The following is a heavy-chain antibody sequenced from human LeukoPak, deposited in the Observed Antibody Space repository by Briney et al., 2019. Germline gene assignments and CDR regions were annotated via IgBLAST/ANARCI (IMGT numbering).Heavy chain of an antibody. V-gene: IGHV3-74*01. J-gene: IGHJ4*02. D-gene: IGHD6-13*01. CDR1: GFTFSSYW. CDR3: AKDDSVEATAAARGGFGY. Sequence: GGSLRLSCAASGFTFSSYWMHWVRQAPGRGLVWVSRINTDGSSTSYADSVKGRFTISRDNSKNTLYLQMNSLRAEDTAMYYCAKDDSVEATAAARGGFGYWGQGTLVTVSS. CDR2: INTDGSST.